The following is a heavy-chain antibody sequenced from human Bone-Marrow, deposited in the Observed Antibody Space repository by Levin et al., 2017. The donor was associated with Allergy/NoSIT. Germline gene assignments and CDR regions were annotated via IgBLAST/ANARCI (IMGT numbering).Heavy chain of an antibody. CDR1: GLNFRGYW. V-gene: IGHV3-74*03. D-gene: IGHD3-9*01. Sequence: GGSLRLSCAASGLNFRGYWMHWVRQAPGEGLVWVSRISTDGSRTMYADSVEGRFTISRDNAKNTLYLDMNSLRVEDTAVYYCASEYYGVLTGYYYDYWGQGTLVTVSS. CDR3: ASEYYGVLTGYYYDY. CDR2: ISTDGSRT. J-gene: IGHJ4*02.